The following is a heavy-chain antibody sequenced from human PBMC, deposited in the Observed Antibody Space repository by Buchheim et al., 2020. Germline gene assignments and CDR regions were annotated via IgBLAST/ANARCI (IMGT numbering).Heavy chain of an antibody. CDR2: IWYDGSNK. CDR1: GFTFSSYG. Sequence: QVQLVESGGGVVQPGRSLRLSCAASGFTFSSYGMHWVRQAPGKGLEWVAVIWYDGSNKYYADSVKGRFTISRDNSKNTMYLQINSLRAEDTAVYYCAREGWAYDFWSGYSNNYYYYGMDVWGQGTT. D-gene: IGHD3-3*01. J-gene: IGHJ6*02. V-gene: IGHV3-33*01. CDR3: AREGWAYDFWSGYSNNYYYYGMDV.